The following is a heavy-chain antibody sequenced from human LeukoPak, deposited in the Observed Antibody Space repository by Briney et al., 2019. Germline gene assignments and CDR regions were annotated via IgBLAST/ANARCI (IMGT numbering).Heavy chain of an antibody. CDR1: GGSISSYW. D-gene: IGHD3-22*01. Sequence: SETLSLSCTVSGGSISSYWWSWVRQPPGKGLEWIGHIFHSGSTTYNASLQSRVTISVDTSKNQFSLNLNSVTAADAALYYCARFTRYDGGGYYLDYWGQGTLVTVSS. CDR2: IFHSGST. V-gene: IGHV4-59*08. CDR3: ARFTRYDGGGYYLDY. J-gene: IGHJ4*02.